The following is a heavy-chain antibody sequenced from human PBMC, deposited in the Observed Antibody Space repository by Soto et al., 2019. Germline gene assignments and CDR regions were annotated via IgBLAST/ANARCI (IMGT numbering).Heavy chain of an antibody. CDR3: VIQNYHDSSGWIS. CDR1: GFTFSTYW. V-gene: IGHV3-74*01. Sequence: GGSLRLSCAASGFTFSTYWMHWVRQAPGKGLVWVSHINSDGSSTTYADSVKGRFTISRDNAKNTLYLQMNRLRDEDTALYYCVIQNYHDSSGWISWGQGTLVTVSS. D-gene: IGHD3-22*01. CDR2: INSDGSST. J-gene: IGHJ5*02.